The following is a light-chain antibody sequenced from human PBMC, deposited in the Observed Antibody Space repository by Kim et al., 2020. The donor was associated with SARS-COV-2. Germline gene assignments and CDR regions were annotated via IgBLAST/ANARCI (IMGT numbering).Light chain of an antibody. CDR2: GAS. V-gene: IGKV3-20*01. CDR3: QQYGGSPRLT. J-gene: IGKJ4*01. CDR1: QNVGGYY. Sequence: PGERATRSCRASQNVGGYYLAWYQQKPGQAPRLLIYGASSRATGIPDRFSGSGSGTDFTLTISRLEPEDFAVYYCQQYGGSPRLTFGGGTKVDIK.